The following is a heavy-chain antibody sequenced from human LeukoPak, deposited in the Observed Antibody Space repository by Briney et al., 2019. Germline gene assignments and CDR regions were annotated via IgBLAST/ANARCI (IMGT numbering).Heavy chain of an antibody. CDR2: IWPDGSYK. V-gene: IGHV3-33*01. CDR3: ARAVGPFDY. Sequence: GGSLRLSCATSGFTFSTYGIHWVRQAPGKGLEWVAAIWPDGSYKYYADPVKGRFTISRDNSKNTVYLQMNTLRDEDTAVYYCARAVGPFDYWGQGTLVTVSS. J-gene: IGHJ4*02. D-gene: IGHD3-16*01. CDR1: GFTFSTYG.